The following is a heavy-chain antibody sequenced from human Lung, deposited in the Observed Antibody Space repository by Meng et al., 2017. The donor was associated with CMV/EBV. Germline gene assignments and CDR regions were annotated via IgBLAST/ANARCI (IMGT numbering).Heavy chain of an antibody. Sequence: SCAASGFTFSVYSMIWVRQAPGKGLEWVSTISSSSSFISYVDSVKGRFTISRDNAENSLYLHMNGLRAEDTAVYFCARESSGAFVLDVWGQGTMVTVSS. CDR1: GFTFSVYS. CDR2: ISSSSSFI. J-gene: IGHJ6*02. CDR3: ARESSGAFVLDV. V-gene: IGHV3-21*01. D-gene: IGHD3-22*01.